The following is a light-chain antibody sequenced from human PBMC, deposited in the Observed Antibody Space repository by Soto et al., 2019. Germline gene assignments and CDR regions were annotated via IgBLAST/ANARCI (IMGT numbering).Light chain of an antibody. J-gene: IGKJ2*01. CDR2: GAS. CDR3: QQSNDWPRT. Sequence: EIVMTQSPATLSVSPGERATLSCRASQSVSSNLAWYQQKPGQAPRLLISGASTRATGIPARFSGSGSGTEFTLTISSLQSEDFAVYYCQQSNDWPRTLGQGTKLEIK. CDR1: QSVSSN. V-gene: IGKV3-15*01.